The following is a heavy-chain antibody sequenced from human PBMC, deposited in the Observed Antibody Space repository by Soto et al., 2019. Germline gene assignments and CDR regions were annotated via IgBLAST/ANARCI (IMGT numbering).Heavy chain of an antibody. V-gene: IGHV4-59*01. CDR1: GGSISSYY. J-gene: IGHJ4*02. Sequence: QVQLQESGPGLVKPSETLSLTCTVSGGSISSYYWSWIRQPPGKGLEWIGYIYYSGSPNYNHSLTSRVTISVDTSKNQFSLKLSSVTAADTAVYDCARSRGGYFDYWVQGTLVTVSS. D-gene: IGHD3-10*01. CDR3: ARSRGGYFDY. CDR2: IYYSGSP.